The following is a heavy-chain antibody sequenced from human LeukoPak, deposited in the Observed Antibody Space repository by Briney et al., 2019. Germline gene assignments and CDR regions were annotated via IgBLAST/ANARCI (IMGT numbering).Heavy chain of an antibody. CDR2: IIPIFGTT. D-gene: IGHD2-21*02. V-gene: IGHV1-69*05. J-gene: IGHJ4*02. CDR1: GGTFSNYA. CDR3: AREDDFADY. Sequence: SVKVSCKASGGTFSNYAISWVRQAPGQGLEWMGRIIPIFGTTNSAQKFHGRVTITTDESTSTAYMELSSLRSEDTAVYYCAREDDFADYWGQGTLVTASS.